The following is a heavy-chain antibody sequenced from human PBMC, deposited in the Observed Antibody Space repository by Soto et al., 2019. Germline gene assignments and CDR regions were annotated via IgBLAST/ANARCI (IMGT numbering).Heavy chain of an antibody. J-gene: IGHJ4*02. V-gene: IGHV3-30*18. D-gene: IGHD4-17*01. Sequence: QVHLVESGGGVVQPGRSLRLSCAASGFTFGDYGMNWVRQAPGKGLEGVADISYDGSETYYADSVEGRFTVSRDNSKSVRYLQMNSLRLDDTAVYYCAKLSIQNSWAVTFDQWGQGTLVTVSS. CDR1: GFTFGDYG. CDR2: ISYDGSET. CDR3: AKLSIQNSWAVTFDQ.